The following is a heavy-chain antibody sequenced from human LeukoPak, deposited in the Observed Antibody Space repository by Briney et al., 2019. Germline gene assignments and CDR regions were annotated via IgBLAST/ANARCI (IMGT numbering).Heavy chain of an antibody. V-gene: IGHV3-23*01. D-gene: IGHD6-19*01. CDR2: ITGSGGST. CDR3: ATAGGSSGSYPLIY. CDR1: GFTFSNYA. Sequence: GGSLRLSCAAPGFTFSNYAMNWVRQAPGKGLERVSVITGSGGSTYYADSVKGRFTISRDNSKNTVFLQMNSLRAEDTAVYYCATAGGSSGSYPLIYWGQGILVTVSS. J-gene: IGHJ4*02.